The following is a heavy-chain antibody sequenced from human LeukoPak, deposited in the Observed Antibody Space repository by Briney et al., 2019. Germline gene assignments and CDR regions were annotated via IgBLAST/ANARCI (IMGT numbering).Heavy chain of an antibody. CDR2: IRGSGGPT. J-gene: IGHJ4*02. CDR1: GFTFSSYA. CDR3: AKEFFGAGSYFNGVFDH. D-gene: IGHD3-10*01. V-gene: IGHV3-23*01. Sequence: GGSLRLSCAASGFTFSSYAMSWVRQAPGKGLEWVSSIRGSGGPTDYAVSVKGRFTISRGNPNDTLYLQMNSLRAEDTAVYYCAKEFFGAGSYFNGVFDHWGQGALVAVSS.